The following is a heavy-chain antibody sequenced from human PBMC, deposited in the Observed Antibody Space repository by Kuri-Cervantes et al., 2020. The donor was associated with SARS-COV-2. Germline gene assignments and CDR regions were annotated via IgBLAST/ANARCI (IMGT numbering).Heavy chain of an antibody. Sequence: GESLKISCAASGFTFSSHAMSWVRQAPGKGLEWVSAISGSGGSTYYADSVKGRFTISRDNSKNTLYLQMNSLRAEDTAVYYCAPHGRVYSSSFGDYWGQGTLVTVSS. J-gene: IGHJ4*02. V-gene: IGHV3-23*01. D-gene: IGHD6-6*01. CDR1: GFTFSSHA. CDR2: ISGSGGST. CDR3: APHGRVYSSSFGDY.